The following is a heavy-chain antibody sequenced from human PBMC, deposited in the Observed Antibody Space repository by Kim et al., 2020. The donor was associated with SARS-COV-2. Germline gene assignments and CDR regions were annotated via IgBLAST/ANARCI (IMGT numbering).Heavy chain of an antibody. Sequence: GGSLRLSCAASGFTFSDYYMSWIRQAPGKGLEWVSYISSSGSTIYYADSVKGRFTISRDNAKNSLYLQMNSLRAEDTAVYYCARDSTRATGENTSYYYYGMDVWGQGTTVTVSS. CDR3: ARDSTRATGENTSYYYYGMDV. CDR2: ISSSGSTI. J-gene: IGHJ6*02. CDR1: GFTFSDYY. D-gene: IGHD7-27*01. V-gene: IGHV3-11*01.